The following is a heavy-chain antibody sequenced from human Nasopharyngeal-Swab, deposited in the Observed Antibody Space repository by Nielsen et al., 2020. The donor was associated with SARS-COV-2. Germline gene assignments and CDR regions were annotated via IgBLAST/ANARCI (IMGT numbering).Heavy chain of an antibody. CDR3: ARGDIIAVAGTGYYYYYYMDV. V-gene: IGHV1-69*13. J-gene: IGHJ6*03. CDR2: IIPIFGTA. Sequence: SVQVSCKASGGTFSSYAISWVRQAPAQGLEWMGGIIPIFGTANDAQKFQGRVTITADESTSTAYMELSSLRSEDTAVYYCARGDIIAVAGTGYYYYYYMDVWGKGTTVTVSS. D-gene: IGHD6-19*01. CDR1: GGTFSSYA.